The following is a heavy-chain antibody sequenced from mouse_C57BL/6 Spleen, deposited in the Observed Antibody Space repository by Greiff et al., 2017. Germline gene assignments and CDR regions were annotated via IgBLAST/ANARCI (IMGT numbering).Heavy chain of an antibody. CDR3: ARGKPPYYAMDY. CDR2: IDPSDSET. CDR1: GYTFTSYW. Sequence: QVQLKQPGAELVRPGSSVKLSCKASGYTFTSYWMHWVKQRPIQGLEWIGNIDPSDSETHYNQKFKDKATLTVDKSSSTAYMQLSSLTSEDSAVYYCARGKPPYYAMDYWGQGTSVTVSS. V-gene: IGHV1-52*01. J-gene: IGHJ4*01.